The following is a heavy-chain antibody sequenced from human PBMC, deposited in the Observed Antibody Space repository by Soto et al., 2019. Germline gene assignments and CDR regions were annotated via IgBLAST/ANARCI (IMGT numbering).Heavy chain of an antibody. J-gene: IGHJ6*02. V-gene: IGHV4-31*03. CDR2: IYYSGRT. CDR3: ARQWRSGSYYHYYYYYGMDV. CDR1: GGTIRNGGYY. Sequence: SETLSFTYTVSGGTIRNGGYYRSWIHKHPGKGLEWIGYIYYSGRTYYNPSLKSRVTISVDTSKNQFSLKLSSVTAADTAVYYCARQWRSGSYYHYYYYYGMDVWGQGTTVTVSS. D-gene: IGHD3-10*01.